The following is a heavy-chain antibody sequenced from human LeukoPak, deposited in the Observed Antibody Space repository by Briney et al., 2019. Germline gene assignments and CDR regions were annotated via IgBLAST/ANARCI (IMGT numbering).Heavy chain of an antibody. CDR3: ARDKVAVDGNWFGP. D-gene: IGHD6-19*01. J-gene: IGHJ5*02. Sequence: PGGSLRLSCAASGFAFTNFAMSWVRQAPGKGLEWVSALSGSGNATYYADSVKGRFTISRDNAKNSLYLQMNSLRAEDTAVYYCARDKVAVDGNWFGPWGQGTLVTVSS. CDR2: LSGSGNAT. CDR1: GFAFTNFA. V-gene: IGHV3-23*01.